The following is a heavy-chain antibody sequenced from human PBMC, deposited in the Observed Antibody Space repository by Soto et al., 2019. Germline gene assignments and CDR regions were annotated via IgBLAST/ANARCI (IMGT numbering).Heavy chain of an antibody. CDR2: ISGSGGST. D-gene: IGHD3-22*01. CDR1: GFTFSSYA. J-gene: IGHJ6*02. Sequence: GGSLRLSCAASGFTFSSYAMSWVRQAPGKGLEWVSAISGSGGSTYYADSVKGRFTISRDNTKNTLYLQMNSLRAEDTSVYYCAKASMVVVGRHYYYVMDVWCQGTTVTVSS. CDR3: AKASMVVVGRHYYYVMDV. V-gene: IGHV3-23*01.